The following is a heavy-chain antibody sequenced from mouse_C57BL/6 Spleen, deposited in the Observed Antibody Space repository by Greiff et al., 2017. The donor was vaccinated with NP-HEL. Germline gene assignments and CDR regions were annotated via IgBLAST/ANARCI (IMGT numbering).Heavy chain of an antibody. CDR3: AREHYYGSRPRAMDY. Sequence: VQLKESGPELVKPGASVKMSCKASGYTFTDYNMHWVKQSHGKSLEWIGYINPNNGGTSYNQKFKGKATLTVNTSSSTAYMELRCLTSVDSAIYYCAREHYYGSRPRAMDYWGQGTSVTVSS. CDR2: INPNNGGT. V-gene: IGHV1-22*01. D-gene: IGHD1-1*01. CDR1: GYTFTDYN. J-gene: IGHJ4*01.